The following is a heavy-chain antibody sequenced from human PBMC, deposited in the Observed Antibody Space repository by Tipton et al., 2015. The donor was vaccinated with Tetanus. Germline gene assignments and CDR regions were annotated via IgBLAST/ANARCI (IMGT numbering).Heavy chain of an antibody. J-gene: IGHJ5*02. CDR3: ARDMRGEYNH. CDR2: ISGDGSTT. Sequence: SLRLSCAVYGATFSTHWMHRVRQAPGKGLVWVSRISGDGSTTNYADSVEGRFTISRDNSRNTVYLQVSSLRPDDTSVYFCARDMRGEYNHWGQETLVIDSS. CDR1: GATFSTHW. D-gene: IGHD4-17*01. V-gene: IGHV3-74*01.